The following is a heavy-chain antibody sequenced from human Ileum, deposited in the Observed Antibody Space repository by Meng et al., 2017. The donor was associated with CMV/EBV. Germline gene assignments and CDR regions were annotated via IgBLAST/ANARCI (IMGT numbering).Heavy chain of an antibody. CDR3: ARAAAGIDY. D-gene: IGHD6-13*01. CDR1: GFIFSRYW. J-gene: IGHJ4*02. CDR2: INQDGGEK. V-gene: IGHV3-7*01. Sequence: GESLKISCAASGFIFSRYWMSWVRQAPGKGLEWVANINQDGGEKYYVDSVKGRFTISRDNAKNSLYLQMNSLRAEDTAVYYCARAAAGIDYWGQGTLVTVSS.